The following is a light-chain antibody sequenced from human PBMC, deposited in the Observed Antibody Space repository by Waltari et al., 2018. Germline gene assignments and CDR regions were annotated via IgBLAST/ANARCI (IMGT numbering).Light chain of an antibody. Sequence: SALTQPASVSGSPGQSLTISCAGTRRDIGANDYVSWYQQHPDKAPKLIIHDVFNRPSGISNRFSGSKSANTASLTITGLQAEDEADYYCCAYTIRSTLVFGGGTRVTVL. V-gene: IGLV2-14*03. CDR2: DVF. J-gene: IGLJ3*02. CDR1: RRDIGANDY. CDR3: CAYTIRSTLV.